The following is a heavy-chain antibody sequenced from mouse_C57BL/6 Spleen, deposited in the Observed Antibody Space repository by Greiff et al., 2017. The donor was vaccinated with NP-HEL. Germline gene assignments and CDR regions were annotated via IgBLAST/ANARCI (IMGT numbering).Heavy chain of an antibody. Sequence: EVQLQQSGGGLVKPGGSLKLSCAASGFTFSSYTISWVRQTPEKRLEWVATISGGGGNTYYPDSVKGRFTISRDNAKNTLYLQMSSLRSEDTALYYCARHGNDGYYYAMDYWGQGTSVTVSS. CDR1: GFTFSSYT. J-gene: IGHJ4*01. D-gene: IGHD2-3*01. V-gene: IGHV5-9*01. CDR2: ISGGGGNT. CDR3: ARHGNDGYYYAMDY.